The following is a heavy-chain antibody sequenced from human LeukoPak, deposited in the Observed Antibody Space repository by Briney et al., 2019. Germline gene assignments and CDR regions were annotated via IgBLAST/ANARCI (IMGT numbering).Heavy chain of an antibody. CDR2: IYYSGST. J-gene: IGHJ4*02. V-gene: IGHV4-39*01. Sequence: PSETLSLTCTVSGGSISSSSYYWGWIRQPPGKGLEWIGSIYYSGSTYYNPSLKSRVTISVDTSKNQFSLKLSSVTAADTAVYYCASSAEYYDFWSAWGYFDYWGQGTLVTVSS. D-gene: IGHD3-3*01. CDR1: GGSISSSSYY. CDR3: ASSAEYYDFWSAWGYFDY.